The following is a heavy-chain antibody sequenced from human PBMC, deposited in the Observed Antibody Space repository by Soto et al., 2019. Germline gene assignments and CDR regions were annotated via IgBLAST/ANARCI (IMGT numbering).Heavy chain of an antibody. Sequence: VQLVESGGGVVQPGRSLRLSCAASGFTFIDFAFHWVRQAPAKGLEWVAVVSHDGRNTHYAASVKGRFTISRDSSKNTVSLEMTSLRAEDTAVYYCAKGGRQWLVTSDFNYWGQGALVTVSS. CDR1: GFTFIDFA. D-gene: IGHD6-19*01. V-gene: IGHV3-30*18. CDR3: AKGGRQWLVTSDFNY. CDR2: VSHDGRNT. J-gene: IGHJ4*02.